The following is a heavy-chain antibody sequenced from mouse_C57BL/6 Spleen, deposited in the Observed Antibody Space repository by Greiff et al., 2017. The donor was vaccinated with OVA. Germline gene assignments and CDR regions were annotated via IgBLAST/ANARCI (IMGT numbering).Heavy chain of an antibody. D-gene: IGHD2-4*01. CDR1: GFSFTDYN. CDR3: ARARGFNYDDYYAMDY. J-gene: IGHJ4*01. CDR2: INTYYGTT. V-gene: IGHV1-39*01. Sequence: VPLKQSGPELVKPGASVKISCKASGFSFTDYNMHWVKQSHGHSLEWIGVINTYYGTTRYNQKFKGKATLTVDSSSSTAYMLLNSLTSEDSEVYYCARARGFNYDDYYAMDYWGQGTSVTVSS.